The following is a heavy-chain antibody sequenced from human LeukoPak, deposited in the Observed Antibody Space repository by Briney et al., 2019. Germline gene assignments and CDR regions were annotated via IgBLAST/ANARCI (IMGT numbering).Heavy chain of an antibody. Sequence: SQTLSLTCAISGDSVSTNSATWTWLRQSPSRGLEWLGRTYYRSKWSNDYAVSMKSRVTINPDTSKNQFSLQLNSVTPEDTAVYYCARLVGASWFDSWGQGTLVTVSS. CDR3: ARLVGASWFDS. CDR1: GDSVSTNSAT. D-gene: IGHD1-26*01. CDR2: TYYRSKWSN. J-gene: IGHJ5*01. V-gene: IGHV6-1*01.